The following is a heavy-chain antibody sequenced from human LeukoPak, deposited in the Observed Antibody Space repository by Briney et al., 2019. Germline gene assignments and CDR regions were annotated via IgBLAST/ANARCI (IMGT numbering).Heavy chain of an antibody. CDR3: ARDLGPDCSSTRCYALDV. D-gene: IGHD2-2*01. CDR1: GGSISGYY. Sequence: SETLSLTCTVSGGSISGYYWSWIRQPPGKGLEWIGYIYSTGSTNYNPSLKSRVTMSVDTSKNQFSLKLSSVTAADTAVYYCARDLGPDCSSTRCYALDVWGQGTTVTVSS. J-gene: IGHJ6*02. V-gene: IGHV4-4*08. CDR2: IYSTGST.